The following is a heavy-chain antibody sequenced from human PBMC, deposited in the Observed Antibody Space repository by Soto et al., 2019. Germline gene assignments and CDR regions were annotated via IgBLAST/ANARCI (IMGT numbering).Heavy chain of an antibody. D-gene: IGHD1-20*01. J-gene: IGHJ3*02. V-gene: IGHV3-53*02. CDR3: ARAADVYDAFDI. Sequence: EVQLVATGGGLIQPGGSLRLSCVASGFIVSGNYMNWVRQAPGKGLEWVSVIYSDGRTVYADSVKGRFTISRDNSKNTLYLQMNSVRAEDTAAYYCARAADVYDAFDIWGQGTKVTVSS. CDR2: IYSDGRT. CDR1: GFIVSGNY.